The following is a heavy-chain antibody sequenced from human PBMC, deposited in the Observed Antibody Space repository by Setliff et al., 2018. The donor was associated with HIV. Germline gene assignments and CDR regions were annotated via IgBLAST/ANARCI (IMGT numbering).Heavy chain of an antibody. CDR2: IYYTVFT. D-gene: IGHD1-1*01. V-gene: IGHV4-39*01. J-gene: IGHJ4*02. CDR1: GDSFSTSSYF. CDR3: TRQGRGDPGLATTRLDY. Sequence: PSQTLSLTCSVSGDSFSTSSYFWGWVRQSPGKGLEWIGNIYYTVFTYSSPSLKSRVIMSIDTSKSQFSLNLTSVTDSDTAVYYCTRQGRGDPGLATTRLDYWGQGKLVTVSS.